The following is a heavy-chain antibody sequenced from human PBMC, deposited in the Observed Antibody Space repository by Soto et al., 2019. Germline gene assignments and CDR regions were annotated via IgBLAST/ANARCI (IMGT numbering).Heavy chain of an antibody. CDR3: TRDLNGGNPFDY. CDR1: GYTLTNYA. Sequence: QVQLVQSGAEVKKPGASVRISCKASGYTLTNYAIHWVRQAAGESLEWLAWIDPGSGNPTYSQKFRDRITLTRDFSASKFSMDLSSLTSGDTAVYFCTRDLNGGNPFDYWGQGTLVTVS. D-gene: IGHD2-8*01. CDR2: IDPGSGNP. V-gene: IGHV1-3*01. J-gene: IGHJ4*02.